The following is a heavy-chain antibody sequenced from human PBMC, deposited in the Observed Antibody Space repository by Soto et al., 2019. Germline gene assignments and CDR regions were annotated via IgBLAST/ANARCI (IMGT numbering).Heavy chain of an antibody. CDR2: ISSSSSTI. D-gene: IGHD4-17*01. J-gene: IGHJ5*02. CDR1: GFTFSSYS. V-gene: IGHV3-48*01. Sequence: EVQLVESGGGLVQPGGSLRLSCAASGFTFSSYSMNWVRQAPGKGLEWVSYISSSSSTIYYADSVKGRFTISRDNAKNSLYLQMNSLRAEGTAVYYCAGEADYLNWFDPWGQGTLVTVSS. CDR3: AGEADYLNWFDP.